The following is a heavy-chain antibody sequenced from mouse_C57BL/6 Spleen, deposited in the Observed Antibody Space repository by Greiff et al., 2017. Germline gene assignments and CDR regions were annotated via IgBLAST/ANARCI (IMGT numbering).Heavy chain of an antibody. CDR2: INPSSGYT. Sequence: VQGVESGAEPAKPGASVKLSCKASGYTFTSYWMHWVKQRPGQGLEWIGYINPSSGYTKYNQKFKDKATLTADKSSSTAYMQLSSLTYEDSAVYYCARKSYYGSSYIDYWGQGTTLTVSS. CDR1: GYTFTSYW. J-gene: IGHJ2*01. D-gene: IGHD1-1*01. V-gene: IGHV1-7*01. CDR3: ARKSYYGSSYIDY.